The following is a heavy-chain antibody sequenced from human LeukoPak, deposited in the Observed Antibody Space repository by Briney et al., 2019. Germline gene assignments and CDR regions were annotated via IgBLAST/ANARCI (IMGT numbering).Heavy chain of an antibody. V-gene: IGHV3-23*01. D-gene: IGHD3-10*01. CDR2: ISGSGGST. CDR1: GFTFSSYA. CDR3: AKGSGRTGGPSRPYYCDY. J-gene: IGHJ4*02. Sequence: GGSLRLSCAASGFTFSSYAMSWVRQAPGKGLEWVSAISGSGGSTYYADSVKGRFTISRDNSKNTLYLQMNSLRAEDTAVYYCAKGSGRTGGPSRPYYCDYWGQGTLVTVSS.